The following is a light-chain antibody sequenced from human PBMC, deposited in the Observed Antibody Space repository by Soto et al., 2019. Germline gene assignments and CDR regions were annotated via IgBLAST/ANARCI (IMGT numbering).Light chain of an antibody. CDR1: QSVNSNY. CDR2: AAS. J-gene: IGKJ2*01. V-gene: IGKV3-20*01. Sequence: EILLTQSPGTLSLSPGERATLSCRASQSVNSNYLGWYQKKPAQAPRLLIYAASSRATGVPDRFSGSGSGTDFTLTISRLEPEDFAVYYCQQYGTSPYTFGQGTKVDIK. CDR3: QQYGTSPYT.